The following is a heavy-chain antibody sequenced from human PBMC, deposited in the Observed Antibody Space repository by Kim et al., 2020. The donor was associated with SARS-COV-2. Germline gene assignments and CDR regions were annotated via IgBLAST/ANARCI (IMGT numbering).Heavy chain of an antibody. J-gene: IGHJ4*02. CDR1: GFTFSDYY. Sequence: GGSLRLSCAASGFTFSDYYMSWIRQAPGKGLEWVSYISSSSSYTNYADSVKGRFTISRDNAKNSLYLQMNSLRAEDTAVYYCARAGTGSGGRTGGDYWGQGTLVTVSS. CDR3: ARAGTGSGGRTGGDY. D-gene: IGHD3-10*01. V-gene: IGHV3-11*06. CDR2: ISSSSSYT.